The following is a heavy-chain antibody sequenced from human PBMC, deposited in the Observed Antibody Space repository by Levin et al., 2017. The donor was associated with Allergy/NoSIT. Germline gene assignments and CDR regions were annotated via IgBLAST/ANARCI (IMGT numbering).Heavy chain of an antibody. V-gene: IGHV3-30*04. Sequence: LSLTCAASGFTFSSYAMHWVRQAPGKGLEWVAVISYDGSNKYYADSVKGRFTISRDNSKNTLYLQMNSLRAEDTAVYYCARGGWCSSTSCQNWFDPWGQGTLVTVSS. CDR3: ARGGWCSSTSCQNWFDP. CDR2: ISYDGSNK. J-gene: IGHJ5*02. CDR1: GFTFSSYA. D-gene: IGHD2-2*01.